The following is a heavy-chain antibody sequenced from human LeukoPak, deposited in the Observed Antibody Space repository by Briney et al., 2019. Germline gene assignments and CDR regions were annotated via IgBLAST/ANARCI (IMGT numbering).Heavy chain of an antibody. Sequence: SETLSLTCTASGGSISSYYWSWIRQPPGKGLEWIGYIYYSGSTNYNPSLKSRVTISVDTSKNQFSLKLSSVTAADTAVYYCASIGDYHWYFDLWGRGTLVTVSS. CDR3: ASIGDYHWYFDL. J-gene: IGHJ2*01. D-gene: IGHD4-17*01. CDR2: IYYSGST. V-gene: IGHV4-59*08. CDR1: GGSISSYY.